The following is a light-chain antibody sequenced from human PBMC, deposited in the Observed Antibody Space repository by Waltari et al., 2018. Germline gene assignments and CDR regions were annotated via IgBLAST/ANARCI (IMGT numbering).Light chain of an antibody. CDR2: RNN. CDR1: SSHIGRNY. Sequence: QSVLTQPPSASGTPGQRVTIPCSGISSHIGRNYGHWYQQLPGTAPKLLIYRNNQRPSGVPDRFSGSKAGTSASLAVSGLRSEDEADYYFATWDDRLSGPGVFGGGTKLTVL. CDR3: ATWDDRLSGPGV. J-gene: IGLJ3*02. V-gene: IGLV1-47*01.